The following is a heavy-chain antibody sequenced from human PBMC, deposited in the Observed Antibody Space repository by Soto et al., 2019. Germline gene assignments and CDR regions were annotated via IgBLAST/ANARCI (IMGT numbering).Heavy chain of an antibody. CDR3: ASVLYSYGHENNWFDP. Sequence: QVQLVQSGAEVKKPGSSVKVSCKASGGTFSSYAISWVRQAPGQGLEWMGGIIPIFGTANYAQKFQGRVTITADESTSTAYMELSSLRSEDTAVYYCASVLYSYGHENNWFDPWGQGTLVTVSS. J-gene: IGHJ5*02. V-gene: IGHV1-69*01. CDR1: GGTFSSYA. CDR2: IIPIFGTA. D-gene: IGHD5-18*01.